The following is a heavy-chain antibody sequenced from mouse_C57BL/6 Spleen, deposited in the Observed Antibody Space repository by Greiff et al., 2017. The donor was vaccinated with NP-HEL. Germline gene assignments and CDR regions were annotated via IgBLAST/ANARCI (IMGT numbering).Heavy chain of an antibody. J-gene: IGHJ4*01. CDR3: NQAGSSYGGYAMDC. D-gene: IGHD1-1*01. CDR1: GYTFTSYW. CDR2: ISPGNSDT. V-gene: IGHV1-5*01. Sequence: VQLQQSGTVLARPGASVKMSCKTSGYTFTSYWMHWVKQRPGQGLAWIGAISPGNSDTSSNQQFKGKATLTAVTSASTASMELSSLTNEDSAVYYCNQAGSSYGGYAMDCGGQETSGTVSS.